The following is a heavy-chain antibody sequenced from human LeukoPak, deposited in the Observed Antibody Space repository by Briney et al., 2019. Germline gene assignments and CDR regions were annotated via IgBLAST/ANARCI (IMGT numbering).Heavy chain of an antibody. J-gene: IGHJ5*02. CDR2: IIPIFGTT. Sequence: ASVKVSCKASGDTFSSYAISWVRQAPGQGLEWMGRIIPIFGTTDYAQKFQGRVTITPDESTSTAYMELSSLRSEDTAVYYCTRAYGSGSYYLWFDPWGQGTLVTVSP. D-gene: IGHD3-10*01. V-gene: IGHV1-69*13. CDR1: GDTFSSYA. CDR3: TRAYGSGSYYLWFDP.